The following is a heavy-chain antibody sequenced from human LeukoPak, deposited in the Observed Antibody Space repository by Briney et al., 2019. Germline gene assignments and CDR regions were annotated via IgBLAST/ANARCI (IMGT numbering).Heavy chain of an antibody. CDR1: GFTFSSYW. CDR3: AKDRDSGWYSGFYFDY. D-gene: IGHD6-19*01. J-gene: IGHJ4*02. Sequence: GGSLRLSCAASGFTFSSYWMSWVRQAPGKGLEWVANIKQDGSEKYYVDSVKGRFTISRVNSKDTLYLQMNSLRAEDTAVYYCAKDRDSGWYSGFYFDYWGQGTLVTVSS. CDR2: IKQDGSEK. V-gene: IGHV3-7*01.